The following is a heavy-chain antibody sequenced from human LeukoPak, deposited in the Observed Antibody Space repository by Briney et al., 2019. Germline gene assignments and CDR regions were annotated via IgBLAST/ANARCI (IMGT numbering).Heavy chain of an antibody. V-gene: IGHV3-33*01. CDR3: AREGEWLAN. CDR1: GFTFSSYG. J-gene: IGHJ4*02. Sequence: GGSLRLSCAASGFTFSSYGMHWVRQAPGKGLEWLAVIWYDGSNKYYEDSVKGRFTISRDNSKNTLYLQMNSLRAEDTAVYYCAREGEWLANWGQGTLVTVSS. CDR2: IWYDGSNK. D-gene: IGHD6-19*01.